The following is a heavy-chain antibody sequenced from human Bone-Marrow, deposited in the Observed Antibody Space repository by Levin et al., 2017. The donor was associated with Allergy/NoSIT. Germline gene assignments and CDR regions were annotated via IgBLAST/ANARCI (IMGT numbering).Heavy chain of an antibody. Sequence: AGGSLRLSCAMYGGSFGGYYWSWLRQPPGKGLEWIGEINHRGSTTYNPSPKSRVTISIDTFRNQFSVRLNSVTAADTAVYYCAVFSLRYGAFDIWGQGTMVTVSS. CDR3: AVFSLRYGAFDI. V-gene: IGHV4-34*01. CDR2: INHRGST. CDR1: GGSFGGYY. D-gene: IGHD4-17*01. J-gene: IGHJ3*02.